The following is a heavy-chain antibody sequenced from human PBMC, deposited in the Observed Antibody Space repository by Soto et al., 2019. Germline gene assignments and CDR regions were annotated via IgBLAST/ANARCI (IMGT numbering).Heavy chain of an antibody. D-gene: IGHD6-13*01. V-gene: IGHV1-8*02. Sequence: ASVKVSCKTSGYTFTSFGVTWVRQAPGQGLEWMGWRNPNSGNKGYAQKFQGRVTMTRNTSTSTAYMELSSLRSEDTAVYYCARGPGSWYYYYMDVWGKGTTVTVSS. CDR1: GYTFTSFG. CDR2: RNPNSGNK. CDR3: ARGPGSWYYYYMDV. J-gene: IGHJ6*03.